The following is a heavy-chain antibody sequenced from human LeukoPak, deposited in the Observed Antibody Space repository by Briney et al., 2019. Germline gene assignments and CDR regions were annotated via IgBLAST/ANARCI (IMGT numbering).Heavy chain of an antibody. CDR2: VSTNNSNT. V-gene: IGHV1-18*01. CDR3: VISYYDATGYYDY. Sequence: ASVKVSCKASGYSFIKYGMSWVRQAPGQGLEWMGWVSTNNSNTNYAQKIQGRVAMTTDTSTSTGYMELRSLRSEDTAVYYCVISYYDATGYYDYWGQGTLVSVSS. D-gene: IGHD3-22*01. J-gene: IGHJ4*02. CDR1: GYSFIKYG.